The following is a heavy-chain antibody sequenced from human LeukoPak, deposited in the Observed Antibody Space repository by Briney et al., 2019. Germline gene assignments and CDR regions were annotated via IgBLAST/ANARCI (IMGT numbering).Heavy chain of an antibody. CDR1: SGSISSYY. D-gene: IGHD6-6*01. CDR3: ARVGPQLAPSRGYYYMDV. CDR2: IYYSGST. Sequence: SETLSLTCTASSGSISSYYWSWIRQPPGKGLEWIGYIYYSGSTNYNPSLKSRVTISVDTSKNQFSLKLSSVTAADTAVYYCARVGPQLAPSRGYYYMDVWGKGTTVTVSS. V-gene: IGHV4-59*01. J-gene: IGHJ6*03.